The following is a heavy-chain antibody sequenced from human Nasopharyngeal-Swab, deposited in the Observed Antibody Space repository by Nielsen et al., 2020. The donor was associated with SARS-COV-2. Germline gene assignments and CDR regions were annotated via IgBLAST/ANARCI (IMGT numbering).Heavy chain of an antibody. CDR1: GFTFSGSA. V-gene: IGHV3-73*01. CDR2: IRSKANSYAT. D-gene: IGHD6-13*01. CDR3: TRTARAAAGWFDP. Sequence: GESLKISCAASGFTFSGSAMHWVRQASGKGLEWVGRIRSKANSYATAYAASVKGRFTISRDDSKTTAYLQMNSLKTEDTAVYYCTRTARAAAGWFDPWGQGTLVTVSS. J-gene: IGHJ5*02.